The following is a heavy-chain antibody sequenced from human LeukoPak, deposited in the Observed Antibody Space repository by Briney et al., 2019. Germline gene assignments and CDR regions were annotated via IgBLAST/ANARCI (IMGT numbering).Heavy chain of an antibody. Sequence: PSQTLSLTCTVSGGSISSGSYYWSWIRQPAGKGLEWIGRIYTSGSTNYNPSLKSRVTISVDTSKYQFSLKLSSVTAADTAVYYCARDPGLTTGNAFDIWGQGTMVTVSS. D-gene: IGHD4-11*01. CDR3: ARDPGLTTGNAFDI. V-gene: IGHV4-61*02. J-gene: IGHJ3*02. CDR2: IYTSGST. CDR1: GGSISSGSYY.